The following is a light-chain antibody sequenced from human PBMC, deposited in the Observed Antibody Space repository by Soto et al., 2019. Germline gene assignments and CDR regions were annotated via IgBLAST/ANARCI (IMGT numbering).Light chain of an antibody. V-gene: IGKV3-11*01. CDR1: QNVSSY. J-gene: IGKJ4*01. CDR3: QQRSNWPRLT. CDR2: DAS. Sequence: EIVLTQSPATLSLSPGERATLSCRASQNVSSYLAWYQQKPGQAPRLLIYDASNRAIGIPARFSGSGSGTDFTLTISSLQPEDFAVYFSQQRSNWPRLTFGGGTKVEI.